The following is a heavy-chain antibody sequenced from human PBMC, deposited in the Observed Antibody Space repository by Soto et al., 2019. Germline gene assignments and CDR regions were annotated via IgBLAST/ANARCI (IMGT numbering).Heavy chain of an antibody. J-gene: IGHJ6*02. D-gene: IGHD2-2*02. Sequence: QVQLVQSRAEVKKSGASGNVSCKASGYTFTDYYIYWLRQAPGHGLEWMGWINPNSGATNYAHNFQGRVTMTRDTSIRAAYMELSRLSSDDTAVYYCAKDQGGYMVSGMDVWGQGTTVTVSS. V-gene: IGHV1-2*02. CDR3: AKDQGGYMVSGMDV. CDR2: INPNSGAT. CDR1: GYTFTDYY.